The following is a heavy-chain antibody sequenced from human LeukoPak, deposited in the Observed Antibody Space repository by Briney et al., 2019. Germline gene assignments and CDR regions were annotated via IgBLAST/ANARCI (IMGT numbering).Heavy chain of an antibody. CDR1: GGSISNGSYY. CDR2: IYTSGST. Sequence: SQTLSLTCTVSGGSISNGSYYWSWIRQPAGKGLEWIGRIYTSGSTNYNPSLKSRVTISVDTSKNQFSLKLSSVTAADTAVYYCARDGSGSYFGLGYWGQGTLVTVSS. D-gene: IGHD1-26*01. CDR3: ARDGSGSYFGLGY. J-gene: IGHJ4*02. V-gene: IGHV4-61*02.